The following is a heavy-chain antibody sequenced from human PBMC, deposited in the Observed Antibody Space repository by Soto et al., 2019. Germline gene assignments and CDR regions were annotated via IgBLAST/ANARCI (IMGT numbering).Heavy chain of an antibody. V-gene: IGHV1-18*01. CDR1: GYTFTSYG. D-gene: IGHD3-10*01. CDR2: ISAYNGNT. CDR3: AREGCLFCRGPGGFGSTFPGSAF. Sequence: ASVKVSCKASGYTFTSYGISWVRQAPGQGLEWMGWISAYNGNTNYAQKLQGRVTMTTDTSTSTAYMELRSLRSDDTAVYYWAREGCLFCRGPGGFGSTFPGSAFWGKGPTDPV. J-gene: IGHJ6*03.